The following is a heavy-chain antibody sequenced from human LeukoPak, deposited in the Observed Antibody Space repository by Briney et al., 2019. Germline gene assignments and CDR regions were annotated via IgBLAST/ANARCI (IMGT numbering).Heavy chain of an antibody. Sequence: ASVKVSCKTSGYSFTNYAMHWVRQAPGQTIEWLAWINPANGYTRYSQHFQDRVTVSSDTSADTAYMELSSLRSEDKAIYYFAIRDGHTDHWGQGTLVTVSS. J-gene: IGHJ4*02. CDR1: GYSFTNYA. CDR2: INPANGYT. D-gene: IGHD5-24*01. CDR3: AIRDGHTDH. V-gene: IGHV1-3*03.